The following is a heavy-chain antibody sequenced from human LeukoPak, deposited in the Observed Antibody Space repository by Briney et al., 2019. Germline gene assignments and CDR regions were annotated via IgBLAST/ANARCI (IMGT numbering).Heavy chain of an antibody. Sequence: ASVKVSCKASGGTFSSYAISWVRQATGQGLEWMGWMNPNSGNTGYAQKFQGRVTMTRNTSISTAYMELSSLRSEDTAVYYCARRQLWLPGSYYYYYMDVWGKGTTVTISS. V-gene: IGHV1-8*02. CDR1: GGTFSSYA. J-gene: IGHJ6*03. D-gene: IGHD5-18*01. CDR2: MNPNSGNT. CDR3: ARRQLWLPGSYYYYYMDV.